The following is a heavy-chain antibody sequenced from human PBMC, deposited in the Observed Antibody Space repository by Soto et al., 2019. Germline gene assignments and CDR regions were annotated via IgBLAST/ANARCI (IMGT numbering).Heavy chain of an antibody. CDR1: GASIGSGDYY. V-gene: IGHV4-61*05. Sequence: SETLSLTCTVSGASIGSGDYYWSWNRQAPGKGLEGIGYIDYYGSNNYNPSLKSRVTITVDKSKNQFSLTVTSVTAADTAVYYCARRIVATETFDLWGQGTLVTSPQ. D-gene: IGHD5-12*01. J-gene: IGHJ5*02. CDR2: IDYYGSN. CDR3: ARRIVATETFDL.